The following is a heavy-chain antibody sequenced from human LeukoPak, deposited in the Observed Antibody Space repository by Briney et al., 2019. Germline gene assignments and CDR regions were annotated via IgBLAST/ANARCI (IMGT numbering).Heavy chain of an antibody. Sequence: SETLSLTCAVSGXSISGYYWSWIRQPPGKGLEWIGYNHYSGSTDYNPSLKSRVTISVDTSKNQFSLKVTSVTAADTAVYYCAREGSFDILTGYYQKWLDPWGQGILVTVSS. D-gene: IGHD3-9*01. J-gene: IGHJ5*02. CDR3: AREGSFDILTGYYQKWLDP. CDR2: NHYSGST. CDR1: GXSISGYY. V-gene: IGHV4-59*01.